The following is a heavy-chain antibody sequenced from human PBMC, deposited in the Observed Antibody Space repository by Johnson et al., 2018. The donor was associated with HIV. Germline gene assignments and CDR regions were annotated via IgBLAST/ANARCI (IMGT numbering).Heavy chain of an antibody. CDR2: INSDGSST. CDR3: ARSAYDDDNSGHRGDGFEI. CDR1: GFTFSSYA. D-gene: IGHD3-22*01. Sequence: VQLVESGGGVVQPGRSLRLSCAASGFTFSSYAMHWVRQAPGKGLVWVSRINSDGSSTNYADSVKGRFTISRDNAKNTLYLQMNSLRAEDTAGDYCARSAYDDDNSGHRGDGFEIWGHGTIVTVSS. V-gene: IGHV3-74*02. J-gene: IGHJ3*02.